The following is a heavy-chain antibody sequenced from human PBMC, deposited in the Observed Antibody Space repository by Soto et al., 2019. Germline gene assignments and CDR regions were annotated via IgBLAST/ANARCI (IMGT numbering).Heavy chain of an antibody. CDR1: GFTFSSYG. CDR2: ISYDGRNK. CDR3: AKDRRIKGYYAMDV. Sequence: GGSLRLSCAAYGFTFSSYGMHWVRQTPGKGLEWVVVISYDGRNKGYADSVKGRFTISRDNSKNTMYLQMSSLRAEDTAVYYCAKDRRIKGYYAMDVWGQGTTVTVSS. V-gene: IGHV3-30*18. J-gene: IGHJ6*02.